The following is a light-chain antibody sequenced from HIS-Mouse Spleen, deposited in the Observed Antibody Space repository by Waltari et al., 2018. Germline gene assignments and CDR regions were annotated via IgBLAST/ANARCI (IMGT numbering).Light chain of an antibody. CDR1: SSDVGGYNY. Sequence: QSALTQPASVSGSPGQSITISCTGTSSDVGGYNYVSWYQQHPGKAPKLMLYEVSNRPSGLSNRFSGAKSGNTAALTISGLQAEDEADYYCSSYTSSSVVFGGGTKLTVL. V-gene: IGLV2-14*01. CDR3: SSYTSSSVV. J-gene: IGLJ2*01. CDR2: EVS.